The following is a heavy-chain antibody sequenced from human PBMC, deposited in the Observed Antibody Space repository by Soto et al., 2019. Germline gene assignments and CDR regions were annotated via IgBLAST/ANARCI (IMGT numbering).Heavy chain of an antibody. Sequence: SETLSLTCPVSGCSIISTFYYWGWLRQPPGRGLEWIANIHYSGETHYSPSLKSRVAISVDTSKSQFSLTLDSVTAADTAVYYCARRPDFRDHGWFDPWGQGILVTVSS. D-gene: IGHD4-17*01. J-gene: IGHJ5*02. CDR3: ARRPDFRDHGWFDP. CDR2: IHYSGET. CDR1: GCSIISTFYY. V-gene: IGHV4-39*01.